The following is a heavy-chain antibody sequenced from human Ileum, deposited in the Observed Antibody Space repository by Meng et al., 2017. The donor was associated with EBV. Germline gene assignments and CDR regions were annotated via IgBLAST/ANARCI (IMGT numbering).Heavy chain of an antibody. Sequence: GQLVQTGAEVKKPGSSVKVSCKASGGTFSTYAISWVRQAPGQGLEWMGGIIPIFAAPIYARKFQGRVTITADESTSTVYMELTSLTSEDTAVYFCARYFSDGSGFYNVDYWGQGTLVTVSS. D-gene: IGHD3-22*01. CDR2: IIPIFAAP. J-gene: IGHJ4*02. CDR3: ARYFSDGSGFYNVDY. CDR1: GGTFSTYA. V-gene: IGHV1-69*01.